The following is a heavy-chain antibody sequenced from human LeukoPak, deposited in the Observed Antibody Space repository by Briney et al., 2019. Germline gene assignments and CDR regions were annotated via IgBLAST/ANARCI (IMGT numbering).Heavy chain of an antibody. Sequence: ASVKVSCKASGYTFTSYYMHWVRQAPGQGLEWMGIINPSGGSTSYAQKFQGRVTTTRDTSTSTVYMELSSLRSEDTAVYYCARGEADSGSYYYLDYWGQGTLVTVSS. CDR2: INPSGGST. CDR3: ARGEADSGSYYYLDY. CDR1: GYTFTSYY. D-gene: IGHD1-26*01. J-gene: IGHJ4*02. V-gene: IGHV1-46*01.